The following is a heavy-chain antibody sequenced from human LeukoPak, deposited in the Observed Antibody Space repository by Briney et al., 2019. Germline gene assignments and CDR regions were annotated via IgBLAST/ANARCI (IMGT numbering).Heavy chain of an antibody. V-gene: IGHV3-13*01. J-gene: IGHJ4*02. CDR1: GFTVSSNY. Sequence: GGSLRLSCAASGFTVSSNYMSWVRQATGKGLEWVSAIGSSGDTYYIDSVKGRFTISRESAKNSLYLQMNSLRAEDTAVYYCVRQPDSARYGFDFWGQGTLVTVSS. CDR3: VRQPDSARYGFDF. D-gene: IGHD1-26*01. CDR2: IGSSGDT.